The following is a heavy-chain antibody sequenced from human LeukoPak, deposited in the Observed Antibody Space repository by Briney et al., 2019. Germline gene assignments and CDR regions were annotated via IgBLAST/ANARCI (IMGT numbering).Heavy chain of an antibody. CDR1: GFTFSSYA. D-gene: IGHD2-2*01. V-gene: IGHV3-23*01. Sequence: GGSLRLSCAASGFTFSSYAMSWVSQAPGRGLEWVSAISGSGGSTYYADSVKGRFTISRDNSKNTLYLQMNSLRAEDAAVYYCARDFCSSTSCLSAFDYWGQGTLVTVSS. CDR2: ISGSGGST. J-gene: IGHJ4*02. CDR3: ARDFCSSTSCLSAFDY.